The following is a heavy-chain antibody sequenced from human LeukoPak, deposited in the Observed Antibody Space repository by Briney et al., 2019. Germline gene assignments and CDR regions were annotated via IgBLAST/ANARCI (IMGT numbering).Heavy chain of an antibody. CDR2: INPNSGGT. V-gene: IGHV1-2*02. D-gene: IGHD3-22*01. J-gene: IGHJ4*02. Sequence: ASVTVSFKASGCTFTGYYMQWVRQAPGQGLEWMGWINPNSGGTNYAQKFQGRITITRDTSISTAYMELNRLTSDDTAVYYCASVRSSASYHDAFDYWGQGTQVTVSS. CDR1: GCTFTGYY. CDR3: ASVRSSASYHDAFDY.